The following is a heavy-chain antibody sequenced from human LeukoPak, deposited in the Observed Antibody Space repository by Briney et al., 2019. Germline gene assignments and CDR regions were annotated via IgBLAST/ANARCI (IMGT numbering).Heavy chain of an antibody. Sequence: GSLRLSCAASGFTFSSYSMNWVRQAPGKGLEWVSSISSSSSYIYYADSVKGRFTISRDNAKNSLYLQMNSLRAEDTALYYCARDVPYYYDSSGYSDAFDIWGQGTMVTVSS. V-gene: IGHV3-21*04. CDR3: ARDVPYYYDSSGYSDAFDI. J-gene: IGHJ3*02. CDR1: GFTFSSYS. CDR2: ISSSSSYI. D-gene: IGHD3-22*01.